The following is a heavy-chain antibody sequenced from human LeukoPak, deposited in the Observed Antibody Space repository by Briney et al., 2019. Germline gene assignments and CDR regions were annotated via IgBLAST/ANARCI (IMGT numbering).Heavy chain of an antibody. CDR2: INHSGST. Sequence: PSETLSLTCAVYGGSFSGYYWSWIRQPPGKGLEWIGEINHSGSTNYNPSLKSRVTISVDTSKNQFSLKLSSVTAADTAVYYCARGKAGSTSIGYWGQGTLVTVSS. CDR1: GGSFSGYY. D-gene: IGHD6-13*01. CDR3: ARGKAGSTSIGY. V-gene: IGHV4-34*01. J-gene: IGHJ4*02.